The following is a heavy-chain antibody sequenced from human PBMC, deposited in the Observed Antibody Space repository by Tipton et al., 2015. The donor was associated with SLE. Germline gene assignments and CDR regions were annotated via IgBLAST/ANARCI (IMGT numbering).Heavy chain of an antibody. Sequence: TLSLTCTVSGGSIRGFFWSWVRQPAGKGLEWIGHFSSSGGTNYNTSLKSRVTISADTSKNEISLKMTSVTAADTAVYYCARRDCGGDCYYGHWGQGTQVTVSS. V-gene: IGHV4-59*08. D-gene: IGHD2-21*01. J-gene: IGHJ4*02. CDR3: ARRDCGGDCYYGH. CDR1: GGSIRGFF. CDR2: FSSSGGT.